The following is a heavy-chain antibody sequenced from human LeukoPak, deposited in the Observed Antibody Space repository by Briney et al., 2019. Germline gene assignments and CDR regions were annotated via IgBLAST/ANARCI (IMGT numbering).Heavy chain of an antibody. Sequence: GESLKISCKGSGYSFTNDWIGWVRQMPGKGLEWMGIIYPGDSNTRYSPSFQGQVTITAVKSISTAYLQWSSLKASDTAKYYCARHTKYSTSSRVFDYWGQGTLVTVSS. CDR2: IYPGDSNT. CDR3: ARHTKYSTSSRVFDY. CDR1: GYSFTNDW. D-gene: IGHD6-6*01. J-gene: IGHJ4*02. V-gene: IGHV5-51*01.